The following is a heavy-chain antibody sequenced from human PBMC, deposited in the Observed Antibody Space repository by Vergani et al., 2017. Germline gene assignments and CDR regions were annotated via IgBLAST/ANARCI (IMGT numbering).Heavy chain of an antibody. CDR3: AXDPSDGGNPNWFDP. V-gene: IGHV4-39*07. CDR2: IYYTGSA. D-gene: IGHD4-23*01. J-gene: IGHJ5*02. CDR1: GGSISSSSHF. Sequence: QLQLHKSGPGLVKPSETLSLTCTLSGGSISSSSHFWGWLRQTPGKGLEWIGSIYYTGSAYYNPSLKSRVSISVDASKNQFSLKLSSVTAADTAVYYCAXDPSDGGNPNWFDPWGQGTLVTVSS.